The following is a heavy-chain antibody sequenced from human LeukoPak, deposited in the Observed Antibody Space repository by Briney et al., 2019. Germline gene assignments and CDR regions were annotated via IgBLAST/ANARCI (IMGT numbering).Heavy chain of an antibody. J-gene: IGHJ5*02. CDR3: VRDYGPGGFGP. CDR1: GFSFDNYD. Sequence: GGSLRLSCAVSGFSFDNYDMHCVRQISGEGLEWVAAIGTGGDTYYRDSVKGRFTISRGNAKNSLCLQMNSLRVGDTAVYYCVRDYGPGGFGPWGQGALVTVSS. CDR2: IGTGGDT. D-gene: IGHD3-10*01. V-gene: IGHV3-13*01.